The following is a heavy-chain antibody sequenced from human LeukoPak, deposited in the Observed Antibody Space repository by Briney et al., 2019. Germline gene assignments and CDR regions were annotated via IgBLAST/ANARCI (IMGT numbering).Heavy chain of an antibody. CDR1: GGSISSYY. V-gene: IGHV4-4*07. CDR3: AREVAVAGRGWFDP. CDR2: IYTSGST. D-gene: IGHD6-19*01. J-gene: IGHJ5*02. Sequence: SETLSLTCTVSGGSISSYYWSWIRQPAGKGLEWIGRIYTSGSTNYNPSLKSRVTMSVDTSKNQFSLKLSSVTAADTAVYYCAREVAVAGRGWFDPWGQGTLVTVSS.